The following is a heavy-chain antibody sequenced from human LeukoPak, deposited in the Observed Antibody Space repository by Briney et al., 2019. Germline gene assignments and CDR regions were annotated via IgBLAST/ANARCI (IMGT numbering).Heavy chain of an antibody. D-gene: IGHD5-18*01. Sequence: ASVKVSCKASGYTFTSYYMHWVRQAPGQGLEWMGIINPSGGSTSYAQKFQGRVTMTRDTSTSTVYMELSSLRSEDTAVYYCARDPYTAMVGTNYLDYWGQGTLVTVSS. J-gene: IGHJ4*02. CDR3: ARDPYTAMVGTNYLDY. V-gene: IGHV1-46*01. CDR2: INPSGGST. CDR1: GYTFTSYY.